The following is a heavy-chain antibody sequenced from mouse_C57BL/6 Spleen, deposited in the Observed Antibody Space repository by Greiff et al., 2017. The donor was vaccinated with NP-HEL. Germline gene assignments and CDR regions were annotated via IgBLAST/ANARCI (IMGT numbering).Heavy chain of an antibody. D-gene: IGHD2-1*01. CDR2: INPSTGGT. Sequence: VQLQQSGPELVKPGASVKISCKASGYSFTGYYMNWVKQSPEKSLEWIGEINPSTGGTTYNQKFKAKATLTVDKSSSTAYMQLKSLTSEDSAVYYCAGGNSGFDYWGQGTTLTVSS. V-gene: IGHV1-42*01. J-gene: IGHJ2*01. CDR1: GYSFTGYY. CDR3: AGGNSGFDY.